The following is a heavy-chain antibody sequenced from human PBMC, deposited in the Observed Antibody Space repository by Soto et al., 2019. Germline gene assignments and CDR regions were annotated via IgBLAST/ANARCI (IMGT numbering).Heavy chain of an antibody. CDR2: ISAYNGNT. CDR1: GYTFTSYG. Sequence: ASVKVSCKASGYTFTSYGISWVRQAPGQGLEWMGWISAYNGNTNYAQKLQGRVTMTTDTYTSTAYMELRSLRSDDTAVYYCARDSPRITIFLWFDPWGQGTLVTVSS. D-gene: IGHD3-3*01. CDR3: ARDSPRITIFLWFDP. V-gene: IGHV1-18*04. J-gene: IGHJ5*02.